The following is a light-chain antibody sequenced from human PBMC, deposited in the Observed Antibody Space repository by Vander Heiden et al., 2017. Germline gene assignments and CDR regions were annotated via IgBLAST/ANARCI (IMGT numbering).Light chain of an antibody. V-gene: IGLV2-11*01. Sequence: QSPLTQPRSASGSPGQSATISCTGTSSNVGDYNFVSWYQQQPGDAPKVMIYDVNKRPAGVPDRFSGSQSGNTASLTISGLQPEDEADYYCCSYAGSHTYVFGTGTKVTVL. CDR1: SSNVGDYNF. J-gene: IGLJ1*01. CDR2: DVN. CDR3: CSYAGSHTYV.